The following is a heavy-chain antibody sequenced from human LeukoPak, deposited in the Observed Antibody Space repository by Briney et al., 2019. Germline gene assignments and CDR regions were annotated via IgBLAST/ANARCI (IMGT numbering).Heavy chain of an antibody. CDR2: IRYDGSNK. V-gene: IGHV3-30*02. D-gene: IGHD3-22*01. CDR1: GFTFSSYG. J-gene: IGHJ4*02. CDR3: AKDTRFDSSGYYSRFDY. Sequence: GGSLRLSCAASGFTFSSYGMHWVRQAPGKGLEWVAFIRYDGSNKYYADSVKGRFTISRDNSKNTLYLQMNSLRAEDTAVYYCAKDTRFDSSGYYSRFDYWGQGTLVTVSS.